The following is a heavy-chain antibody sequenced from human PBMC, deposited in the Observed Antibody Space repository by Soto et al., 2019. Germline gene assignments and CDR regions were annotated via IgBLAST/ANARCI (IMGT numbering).Heavy chain of an antibody. D-gene: IGHD1-7*01. CDR3: ASGNHGITETTAY. J-gene: IGHJ4*02. CDR2: IYPSGNT. CDR1: GGSMSSSNC. V-gene: IGHV4-4*02. Sequence: SETLSLTCAVSGGSMSSSNCWSWVRQSPGKGLEWIGEIYPSGNTNYNPSPKSRVTISLEKSKNQFSLKLPSVTAADTAFFFCASGNHGITETTAYWGQGILVTVSS.